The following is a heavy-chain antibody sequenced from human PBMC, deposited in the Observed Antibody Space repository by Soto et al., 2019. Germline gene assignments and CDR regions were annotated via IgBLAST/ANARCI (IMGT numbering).Heavy chain of an antibody. CDR3: AREGSSSWRKFDY. D-gene: IGHD6-13*01. CDR2: IYYSGST. Sequence: PSETLSLTCTVSGGSISSGGYYWSWFRQHPGKGLEWIEYIYYSGSTYYNPSVKSRVTISVDTSKNQFSLKLSSVTAPDTAVYYCAREGSSSWRKFDYGGLGTLVTVSS. CDR1: GGSISSGGYY. V-gene: IGHV4-31*03. J-gene: IGHJ4*02.